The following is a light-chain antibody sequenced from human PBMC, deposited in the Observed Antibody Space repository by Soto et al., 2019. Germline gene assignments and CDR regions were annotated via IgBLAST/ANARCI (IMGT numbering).Light chain of an antibody. CDR3: QQYNSYRT. V-gene: IGKV1-5*01. J-gene: IGKJ1*01. CDR2: DGT. Sequence: DIQMTQSPSTLSASVGDRVAISCRASQSISSWLAWYQQKPGKAPKLLIYDGTTLESGVPSRFSGSGSGTEFTLTISSLQPDDFATYYCQQYNSYRTFGQGTKV. CDR1: QSISSW.